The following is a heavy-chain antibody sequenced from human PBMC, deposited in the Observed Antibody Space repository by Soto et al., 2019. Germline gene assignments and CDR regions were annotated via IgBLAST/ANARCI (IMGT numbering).Heavy chain of an antibody. D-gene: IGHD2-2*01. CDR3: ARAVLPATAPFDY. CDR2: IYYSGST. Sequence: SETLSLTCTVSGGSISSYYRSWIRQPPGKGLEWIGYIYYSGSTNYNPSLKSRVTISVDTSKNQFSLKLSSVTAADTAVYYCARAVLPATAPFDYWGQGTLVTVSS. V-gene: IGHV4-59*08. J-gene: IGHJ4*02. CDR1: GGSISSYY.